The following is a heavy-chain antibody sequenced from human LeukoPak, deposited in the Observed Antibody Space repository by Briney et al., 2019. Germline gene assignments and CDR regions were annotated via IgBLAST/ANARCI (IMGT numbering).Heavy chain of an antibody. CDR1: GGTFSSYA. V-gene: IGHV1-69*06. Sequence: SVKVSCKASGGTFSSYAISWVRQAPGQGLEWMGGIIPIFGTANYAQKFQGRVTMTEDTSTDTAYMELSSLRSEDTAVYYCATGIVVVPAAMGVSWFDPWGQGTLVTVSS. J-gene: IGHJ5*02. D-gene: IGHD2-2*01. CDR3: ATGIVVVPAAMGVSWFDP. CDR2: IIPIFGTA.